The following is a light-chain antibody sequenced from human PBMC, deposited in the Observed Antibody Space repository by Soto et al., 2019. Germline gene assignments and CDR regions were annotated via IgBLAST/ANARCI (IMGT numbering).Light chain of an antibody. CDR1: QSVSSY. Sequence: EIVLTQSPATLSLSPGERATLSCRASQSVSSYLAWYQQKPGQAPRLLIYDASNMATGIPARFSGSGSGTNFTLTISSLEPEDFAVYYCEQRSNWPSTFGGGTKVDIK. J-gene: IGKJ4*01. V-gene: IGKV3-11*01. CDR2: DAS. CDR3: EQRSNWPST.